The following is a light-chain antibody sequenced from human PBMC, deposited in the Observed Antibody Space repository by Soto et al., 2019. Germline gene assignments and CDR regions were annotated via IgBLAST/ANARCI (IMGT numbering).Light chain of an antibody. V-gene: IGLV1-36*01. CDR1: SSNIGNNA. CDR2: YDD. J-gene: IGLJ3*02. Sequence: QPVLTQPPSVSEAPRQRVTISCSGSSSNIGNNAVNWYQQLPGKAPKLLIYYDDLLPSGVSDRFSGSKSGTSASLSISGLQSEDEADYYCAAWVDSLNGWVFGGGTKVTDL. CDR3: AAWVDSLNGWV.